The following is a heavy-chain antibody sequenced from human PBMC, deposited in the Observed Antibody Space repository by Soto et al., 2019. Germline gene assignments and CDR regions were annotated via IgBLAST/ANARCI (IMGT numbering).Heavy chain of an antibody. CDR3: ARETESYSWNDGIMDV. CDR2: IDTGTTFM. Sequence: EVQLVESGGGLGKPGGSLRLSCAASGFSFSNFTMNWVRQSPGKGMEWGSAIDTGTTFMFYSDSVTGRVTISRDNSRKSVYLHMSSLRSEDTAVYYCARETESYSWNDGIMDVWGHGTTVPVSS. V-gene: IGHV3-21*01. J-gene: IGHJ6*02. D-gene: IGHD1-20*01. CDR1: GFSFSNFT.